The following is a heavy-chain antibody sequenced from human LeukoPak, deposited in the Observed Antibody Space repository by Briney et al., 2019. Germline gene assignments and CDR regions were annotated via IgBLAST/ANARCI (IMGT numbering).Heavy chain of an antibody. V-gene: IGHV1-2*02. D-gene: IGHD6-19*01. Sequence: GASVTVSCKASGYTFTGYYMHWVRQAPGQGLEWMGWINPNSGGTNYAHNSQGRITMTRDTSISTAHMELSRLRSDDTAVYYCARGLVRSDYWGQGTLVTVSS. CDR2: INPNSGGT. CDR3: ARGLVRSDY. J-gene: IGHJ4*02. CDR1: GYTFTGYY.